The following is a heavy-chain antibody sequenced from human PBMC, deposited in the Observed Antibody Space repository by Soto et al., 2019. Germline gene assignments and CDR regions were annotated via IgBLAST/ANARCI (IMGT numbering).Heavy chain of an antibody. V-gene: IGHV3-33*01. CDR1: GCTFSSYA. CDR2: IWYDGSNK. J-gene: IGHJ4*02. D-gene: IGHD6-13*01. CDR3: ARDPGYSSSWYYFDY. Sequence: GGSLTLSCAAAGCTFSSYAMHWVRKAPGKGLEWVAVIWYDGSNKYYADSVKGRFTISRDNSKNTLYLQMNSLRAEDTAVYYCARDPGYSSSWYYFDYSGQGTLVTVSS.